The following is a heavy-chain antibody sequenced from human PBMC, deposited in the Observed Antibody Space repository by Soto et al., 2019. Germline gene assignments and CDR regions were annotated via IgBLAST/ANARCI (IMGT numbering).Heavy chain of an antibody. J-gene: IGHJ3*01. Sequence: SETLSLTCTVSGDSISSYFWTWIRQPPGKALEWIGYMFHSGRTNHNPSLTSRVTMSADTSNNQFSLTLTSVTAADTAVYYCAKAVKYYDSTGYDAFAVWGQGIMVTVSS. CDR2: MFHSGRT. CDR3: AKAVKYYDSTGYDAFAV. V-gene: IGHV4-59*01. CDR1: GDSISSYF. D-gene: IGHD3-22*01.